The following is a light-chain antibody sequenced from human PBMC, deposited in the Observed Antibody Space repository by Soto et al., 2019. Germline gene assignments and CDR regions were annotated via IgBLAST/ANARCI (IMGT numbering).Light chain of an antibody. Sequence: QPVLTQPPSVSGAPGQTITISCTGSSSNIGADFGVHWYQQLPGAAPKLVIFVNTNRPSGVPDRFSGSKSGTSASLAITGLQAEDEADYYCAAWDDSLNGYVFGTGTKLTVL. J-gene: IGLJ1*01. CDR2: VNT. CDR3: AAWDDSLNGYV. V-gene: IGLV1-40*01. CDR1: SSNIGADFG.